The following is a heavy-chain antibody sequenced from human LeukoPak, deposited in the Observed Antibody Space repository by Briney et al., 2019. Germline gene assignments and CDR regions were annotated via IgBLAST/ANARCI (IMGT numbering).Heavy chain of an antibody. CDR2: INPNSGGT. V-gene: IGHV1-2*02. CDR3: AREDPLYASGADTFDY. D-gene: IGHD3-10*01. CDR1: GYTFTGYY. Sequence: GASVKVSCKASGYTFTGYYMHWVRQAPGQGLEWMGWINPNSGGTNSAQEFQGRVTMTRDTSISTAYMELSRLRSDDTAVYYCAREDPLYASGADTFDYWGQGTLVTVSS. J-gene: IGHJ4*02.